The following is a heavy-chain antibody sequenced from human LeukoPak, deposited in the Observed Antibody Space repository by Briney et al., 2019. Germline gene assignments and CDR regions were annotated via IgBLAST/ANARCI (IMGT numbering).Heavy chain of an antibody. Sequence: GESLKISCKGSGYNFASYWIGWVRQMPGKGLEWMGIIYPRDSDTRYSPSFQGQVPISADKSSSTAYLQWSSLRASDTAMYYCARWHPSWDFPYWGQGTLVTVSS. V-gene: IGHV5-51*01. J-gene: IGHJ4*02. CDR2: IYPRDSDT. CDR1: GYNFASYW. D-gene: IGHD3-3*01. CDR3: ARWHPSWDFPY.